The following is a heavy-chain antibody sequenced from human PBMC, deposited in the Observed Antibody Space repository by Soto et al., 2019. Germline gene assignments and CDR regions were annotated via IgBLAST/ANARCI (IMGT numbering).Heavy chain of an antibody. CDR1: GYTFTSYG. Sequence: ASVKVSCKASGYTFTSYGISWVRQAPGQGLEWMGWISAYNGNTNYAQKLQGRVTMTTDTSTSTAYMELRSLRSDDTAVYHCARGRVAASGIYYFDHWGEGTLVTVSS. D-gene: IGHD6-13*01. V-gene: IGHV1-18*01. J-gene: IGHJ4*02. CDR2: ISAYNGNT. CDR3: ARGRVAASGIYYFDH.